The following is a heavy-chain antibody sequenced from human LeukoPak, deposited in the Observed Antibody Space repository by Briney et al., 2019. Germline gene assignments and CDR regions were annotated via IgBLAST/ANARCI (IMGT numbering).Heavy chain of an antibody. CDR3: ARDGHYGGTVSGVDY. D-gene: IGHD4-23*01. CDR1: GFTFSSYA. V-gene: IGHV3-30-3*01. J-gene: IGHJ4*02. CDR2: ISYDGSNK. Sequence: PGGSLRLSCAASGFTFSSYAMHWVRQAPGKGLEWVAVISYDGSNKYYADSVKGRFTISRDNSKNTLYLQMNSLRAEDTAVYYCARDGHYGGTVSGVDYWGQGTLVTVSS.